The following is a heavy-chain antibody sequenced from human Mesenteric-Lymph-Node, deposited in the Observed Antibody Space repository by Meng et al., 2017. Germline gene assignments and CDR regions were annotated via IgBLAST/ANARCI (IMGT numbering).Heavy chain of an antibody. D-gene: IGHD3-10*01. V-gene: IGHV4-30-2*01. Sequence: QVQLQESGPGLVRPPQTLSLTCAVSVDSITSGDYSWTWIRQPPGKGLEWIGYIYHGVNIYYTPSLRSRVTISVDKSRNQFSLKLTSVSAADTAVYYCVRDTRRGGGWFDPWGQGTLVTVSS. J-gene: IGHJ5*02. CDR2: IYHGVNI. CDR1: VDSITSGDYS. CDR3: VRDTRRGGGWFDP.